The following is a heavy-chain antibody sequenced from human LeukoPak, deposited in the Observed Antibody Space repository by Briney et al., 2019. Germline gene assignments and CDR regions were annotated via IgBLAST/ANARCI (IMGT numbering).Heavy chain of an antibody. CDR2: ISSNGGTT. Sequence: PGGSLRLSCSASGFTFSSHAMHWVRQAPGKGLEYDSAISSNGGTTYYADSVKGKFTISRDNSKSTLYLQMSSLRAEDTAVYYCVKAVLGQWLASDYWGEGTLVTVSS. CDR1: GFTFSSHA. V-gene: IGHV3-64D*06. D-gene: IGHD6-19*01. CDR3: VKAVLGQWLASDY. J-gene: IGHJ4*02.